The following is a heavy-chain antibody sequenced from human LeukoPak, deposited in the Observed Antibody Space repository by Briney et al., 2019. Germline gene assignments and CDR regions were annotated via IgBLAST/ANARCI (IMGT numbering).Heavy chain of an antibody. J-gene: IGHJ2*01. D-gene: IGHD6-6*01. Sequence: GASVKVSCKASGGTFSSYAISWVRQAPGQGLEWMGRIIPILGIANYAQKFQGRVTITADKSTSTAYMELSSLRSEDTAVYYCARSYSSSSGYWYFDLWGRGTLVTVSS. CDR2: IIPILGIA. V-gene: IGHV1-69*04. CDR3: ARSYSSSSGYWYFDL. CDR1: GGTFSSYA.